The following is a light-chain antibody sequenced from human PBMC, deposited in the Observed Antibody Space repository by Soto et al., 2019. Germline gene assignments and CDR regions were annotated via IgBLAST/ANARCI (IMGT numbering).Light chain of an antibody. CDR3: QQSYRTPPFS. J-gene: IGKJ3*01. CDR2: AGS. V-gene: IGKV1-39*01. CDR1: QSIGYS. Sequence: DIQMTQSPSSLSASVGDRVTITCRASQSIGYSLNWYQQRSGKAPKLLIYAGSSLQSGVPSRFSGGGSGTDFTLTISGLQPEDFATYYCQQSYRTPPFSFGPGTKVDIK.